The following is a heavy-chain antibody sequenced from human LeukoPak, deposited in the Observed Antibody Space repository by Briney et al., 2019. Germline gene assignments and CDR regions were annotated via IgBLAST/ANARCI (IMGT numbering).Heavy chain of an antibody. Sequence: ASVKVSRKASGYTFTSYGINWVRQAPGQGLEWMGWISGYNGHSKYVQKMQGRVTMTTDTSTNTAYMELRSLRSDNTAVYYCARGPGIDVAGVFDDWGQGSLVTVSS. CDR1: GYTFTSYG. CDR2: ISGYNGHS. CDR3: ARGPGIDVAGVFDD. V-gene: IGHV1-18*04. J-gene: IGHJ4*02. D-gene: IGHD6-19*01.